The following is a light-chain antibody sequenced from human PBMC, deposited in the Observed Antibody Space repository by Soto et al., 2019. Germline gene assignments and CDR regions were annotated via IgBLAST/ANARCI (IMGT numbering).Light chain of an antibody. CDR1: QSVSSSY. CDR3: QVRTNWSIA. J-gene: IGKJ1*01. Sequence: EIVLTQSPGTLSLSPGERATLSCRASQSVSSSYLAWYQQKPGQAPRLLIYGASSRATGIPDRFSGSGSGTDFTLTINNLEPEDFAVYYCQVRTNWSIAFGRGTKVDIK. V-gene: IGKV3D-20*02. CDR2: GAS.